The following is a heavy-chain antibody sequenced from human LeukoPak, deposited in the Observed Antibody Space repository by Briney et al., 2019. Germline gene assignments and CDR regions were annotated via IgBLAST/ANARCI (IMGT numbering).Heavy chain of an antibody. D-gene: IGHD6-13*01. CDR2: INPSAGST. CDR3: AREGGIAAADEGWFDP. Sequence: ASVTVSCKASGYTFTSYYMHWVRQAPGQGLEWMGIINPSAGSTRYAQKFQGRVTMTRDTSTRTVYMELSSLRSEDTAVYYCAREGGIAAADEGWFDPWGQGTLVTVSS. V-gene: IGHV1-46*01. J-gene: IGHJ5*02. CDR1: GYTFTSYY.